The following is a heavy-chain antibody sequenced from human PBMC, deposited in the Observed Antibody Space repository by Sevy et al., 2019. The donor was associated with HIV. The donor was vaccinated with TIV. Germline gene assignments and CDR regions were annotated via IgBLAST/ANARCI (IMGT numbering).Heavy chain of an antibody. CDR3: ARALSDYVWGSYRYGGRYFDL. CDR1: GGSISSSY. V-gene: IGHV4-59*13. Sequence: SETLSLTCTVSGGSISSSYWSWIRQPPGKGVEWIGYIFHTGSTTYNPSLKSRVTISLDTSKSQFSLKLNSVTAADTAVYYCARALSDYVWGSYRYGGRYFDLWGRGTLVTVSS. J-gene: IGHJ2*01. CDR2: IFHTGST. D-gene: IGHD3-16*02.